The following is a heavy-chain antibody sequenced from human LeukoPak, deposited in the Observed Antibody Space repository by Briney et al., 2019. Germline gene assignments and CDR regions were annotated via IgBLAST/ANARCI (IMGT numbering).Heavy chain of an antibody. D-gene: IGHD2-15*01. CDR2: ISAYNGNT. V-gene: IGHV1-18*01. CDR3: ARDHPTPDIVVVGGDI. CDR1: GYTFTSYG. J-gene: IGHJ3*02. Sequence: ASVKVSCKASGYTFTSYGISWVRQAPGQGLEWMGWISAYNGNTNYAQKLQGRVTMTTDTSTSTAYMELRSLRSDDTAVYYCARDHPTPDIVVVGGDIWGQGTMVTVSS.